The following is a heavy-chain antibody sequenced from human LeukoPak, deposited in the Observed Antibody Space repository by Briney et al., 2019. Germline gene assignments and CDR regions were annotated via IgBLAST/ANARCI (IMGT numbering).Heavy chain of an antibody. Sequence: GRSLRLSCAASGFTFCTYGMHWVRQAPGKGLEWVAVMSDDGTHKYYADSVKGGFTISRDNSKHTLYLQMNSLRAEDTAVYYCARNEAARRGSYYYNYMDVWGKGTTVTVS. D-gene: IGHD6-6*01. CDR2: MSDDGTHK. J-gene: IGHJ6*03. CDR3: ARNEAARRGSYYYNYMDV. CDR1: GFTFCTYG. V-gene: IGHV3-30*01.